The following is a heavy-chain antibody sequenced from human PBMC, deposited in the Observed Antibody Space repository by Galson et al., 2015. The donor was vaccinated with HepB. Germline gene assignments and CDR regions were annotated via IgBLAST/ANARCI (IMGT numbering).Heavy chain of an antibody. Sequence: LSLTCTVSGGSISSSSYYWGWIRQPPGKGLEWIGSIYYSGSTYYNPSLKSRVTISVDTSKNQFSLKLSSVTAADTAVYYCARRTGAVPAAIVDWGQGTLVTVSS. CDR1: GGSISSSSYY. D-gene: IGHD2-2*01. CDR2: IYYSGST. CDR3: ARRTGAVPAAIVD. J-gene: IGHJ4*02. V-gene: IGHV4-39*07.